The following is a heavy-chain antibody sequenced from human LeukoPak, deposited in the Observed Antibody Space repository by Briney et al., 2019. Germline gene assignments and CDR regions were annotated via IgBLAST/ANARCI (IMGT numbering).Heavy chain of an antibody. J-gene: IGHJ4*02. V-gene: IGHV1-69*06. CDR2: IIPIFGTA. CDR1: GGTFSSYA. D-gene: IGHD3-10*01. Sequence: HWASVKVSCKASGGTFSSYAISWVRQAPGQGLEWVGGIIPIFGTANYAQKFQGRVTITADKSTSTAYMELSSLRSEDTAVYYCARDPYGSGSYYGGVAEYSWGQGTLVTVSS. CDR3: ARDPYGSGSYYGGVAEYS.